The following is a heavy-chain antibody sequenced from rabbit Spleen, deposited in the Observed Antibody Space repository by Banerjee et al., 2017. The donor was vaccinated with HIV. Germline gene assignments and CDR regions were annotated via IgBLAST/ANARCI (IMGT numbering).Heavy chain of an antibody. D-gene: IGHD1-1*01. CDR3: ARDLVAVIGWNFSL. Sequence: QEQLVESGGGLVQPEGSLTLTCTASGFSFSSSYWICWVRQAPGKGLEWIGCIYTGTGNTYYASWAKGRFTISKTSSTTVTLQMTSLTAADTATYFCARDLVAVIGWNFSLWGPGTLVTVS. CDR1: GFSFSSSYW. J-gene: IGHJ4*01. V-gene: IGHV1S45*01. CDR2: IYTGTGNT.